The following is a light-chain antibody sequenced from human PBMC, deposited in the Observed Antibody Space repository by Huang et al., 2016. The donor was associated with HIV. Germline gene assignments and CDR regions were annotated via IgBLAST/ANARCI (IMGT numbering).Light chain of an antibody. V-gene: IGKV1-33*01. CDR2: DAS. Sequence: DIQMTQSPSPLSASVGDRVTITCQASQDISNHLNWYQQRPGKAPKLLIYDASNLEVGVPSRFSGSGSGTDCYFTISSLQPEDIATYYCQQYDNFPPSITFGQGTRLEIK. J-gene: IGKJ5*01. CDR1: QDISNH. CDR3: QQYDNFPPSIT.